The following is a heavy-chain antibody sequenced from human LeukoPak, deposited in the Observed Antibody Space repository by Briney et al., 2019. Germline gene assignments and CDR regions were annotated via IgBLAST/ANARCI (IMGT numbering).Heavy chain of an antibody. CDR1: GFTFSTYS. V-gene: IGHV3-48*01. CDR2: TISSGDTI. Sequence: GGSLRLSCSASGFTFSTYSMNWVRQAPGKGLEWISYTISSGDTIQYADSVRGRFTTSRDNGKNSLSLQMSSLRVEDTAIYYCVRDRNWASENWGQGILVTVS. J-gene: IGHJ4*02. CDR3: VRDRNWASEN. D-gene: IGHD1-14*01.